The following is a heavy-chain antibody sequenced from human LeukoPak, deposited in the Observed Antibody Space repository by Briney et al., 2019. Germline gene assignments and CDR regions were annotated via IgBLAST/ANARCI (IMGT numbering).Heavy chain of an antibody. Sequence: SETLSLTCTVSGDSISSYSWTWIRQPPGKGLEWIGSIYYSGSTNYNPSLKSRVTISVDTSKNQFSLKLSSVAAADTAVYYCVRDRVLGAFDIWGQGTMVTVSS. J-gene: IGHJ3*02. CDR1: GDSISSYS. CDR2: IYYSGST. D-gene: IGHD3-16*01. CDR3: VRDRVLGAFDI. V-gene: IGHV4-59*01.